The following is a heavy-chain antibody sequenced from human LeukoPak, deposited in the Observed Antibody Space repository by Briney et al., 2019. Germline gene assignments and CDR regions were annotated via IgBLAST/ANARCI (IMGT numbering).Heavy chain of an antibody. CDR1: GFNFSNYA. J-gene: IGHJ4*02. Sequence: PGGSLRLSCAASGFNFSNYAMTWVRQAPGKGLEGVSVVTGSSRYTYYADSVKGRVTISRDNSKKILYLEMNSLRVEDTAIYYCAKDRSSTTSCSNYWGRGTLVTVSS. CDR3: AKDRSSTTSCSNY. V-gene: IGHV3-23*01. CDR2: VTGSSRYT. D-gene: IGHD2-2*01.